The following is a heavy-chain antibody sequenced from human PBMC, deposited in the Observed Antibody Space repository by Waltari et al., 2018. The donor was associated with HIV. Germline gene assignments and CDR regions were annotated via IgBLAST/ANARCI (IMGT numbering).Heavy chain of an antibody. J-gene: IGHJ3*01. D-gene: IGHD3-10*01. V-gene: IGHV3-23*01. Sequence: SCAASGFIFTDFAMDWVRQAPGKGLEWVSAIRGGGETFYADSVKGRFTISRDNSKNTLYLQMNSLSADDAAVYYCVKDSGRAADVFDLWGQGTMVTVSS. CDR2: IRGGGET. CDR1: GFIFTDFA. CDR3: VKDSGRAADVFDL.